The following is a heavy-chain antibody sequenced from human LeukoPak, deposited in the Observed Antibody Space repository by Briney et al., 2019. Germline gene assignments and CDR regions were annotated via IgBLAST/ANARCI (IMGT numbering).Heavy chain of an antibody. Sequence: GGSLRLSCAASGFTFSYYWMGWVRQAPGKGLEWVANITQDGSEEYYVDSVKGRFTISRDNAKNSLYLQMNSMRAEDTAVYYCARDEHQYYHASSGRFDYWGQGILVTVSS. CDR3: ARDEHQYYHASSGRFDY. V-gene: IGHV3-7*04. J-gene: IGHJ4*02. D-gene: IGHD3-22*01. CDR1: GFTFSYYW. CDR2: ITQDGSEE.